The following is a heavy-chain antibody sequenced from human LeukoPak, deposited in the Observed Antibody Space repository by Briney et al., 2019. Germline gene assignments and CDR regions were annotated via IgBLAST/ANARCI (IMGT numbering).Heavy chain of an antibody. CDR2: IKGDGSST. CDR1: GFTFSSSW. D-gene: IGHD1-26*01. CDR3: VRDGVGAPPFDY. Sequence: GGSPRLSCAASGFTFSSSWMHWVRQAPGKGLVWVSRIKGDGSSTSYADSVKGRFTISRDNAKNTLFLQMNSLRAEDTAVYYCVRDGVGAPPFDYWGQGTLVTVSS. J-gene: IGHJ4*02. V-gene: IGHV3-74*01.